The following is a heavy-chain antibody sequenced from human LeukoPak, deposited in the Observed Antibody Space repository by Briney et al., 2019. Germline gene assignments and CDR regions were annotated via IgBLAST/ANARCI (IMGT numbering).Heavy chain of an antibody. CDR2: INQYGSEK. CDR3: ARGGGNFDY. Sequence: GGSLRLSCAASGFTFSRYWMNWVRQAPGKGLEWVANINQYGSEKYYVDSVKGRFTISRDNAKNSLYLQMNSLRAEDTAVYYCARGGGNFDYWGQGTLVTVSS. J-gene: IGHJ4*02. V-gene: IGHV3-7*04. D-gene: IGHD3-16*01. CDR1: GFTFSRYW.